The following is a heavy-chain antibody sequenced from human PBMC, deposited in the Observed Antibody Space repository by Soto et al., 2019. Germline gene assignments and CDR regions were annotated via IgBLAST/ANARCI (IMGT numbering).Heavy chain of an antibody. J-gene: IGHJ6*02. CDR3: ARAVYSFSSYYYYYGMGV. CDR2: IYYSGST. V-gene: IGHV4-30-4*01. CDR1: GGSISSGDYY. Sequence: SETLSLTCTVSGGSISSGDYYWSWIRQPPGKGLEWIGYIYYSGSTYYNPSLKSRVTISVDTSKNQFSLKLTSVTAADTAVYYCARAVYSFSSYYYYYGMGVWGQGTTVTVSS. D-gene: IGHD6-6*01.